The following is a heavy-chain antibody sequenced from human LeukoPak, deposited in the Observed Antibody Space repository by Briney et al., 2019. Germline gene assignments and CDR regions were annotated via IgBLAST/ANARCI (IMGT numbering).Heavy chain of an antibody. J-gene: IGHJ4*02. Sequence: ASVKVSCKASGYTFTSYGTSWVRQAPGQGLGWMGWISAYNGNTNYAQKLQGRVTMTTDTSTSTAYMELRSLRSDDTAVYYCARDSEDIVVVPAAIGLDYWGQGTLVTVSS. D-gene: IGHD2-2*01. CDR2: ISAYNGNT. CDR3: ARDSEDIVVVPAAIGLDY. CDR1: GYTFTSYG. V-gene: IGHV1-18*01.